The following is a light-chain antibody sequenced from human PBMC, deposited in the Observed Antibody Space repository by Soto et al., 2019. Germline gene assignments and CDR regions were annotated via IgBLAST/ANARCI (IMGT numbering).Light chain of an antibody. J-gene: IGLJ2*01. CDR2: EVS. Sequence: QSALTQPASVSGSPGQSITISCSGISPDFGVSWYQHFPGKAPKLLIFEVSNRPSGVSTRFSGSKSGNMAFLTISGLQSEDEGLYHCSSYSCTTTLFGGGTKRTVL. CDR3: SSYSCTTTL. CDR1: SPDFG. V-gene: IGLV2-14*01.